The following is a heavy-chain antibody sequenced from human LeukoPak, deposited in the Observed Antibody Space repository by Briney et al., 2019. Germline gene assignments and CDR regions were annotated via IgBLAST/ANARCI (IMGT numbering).Heavy chain of an antibody. J-gene: IGHJ5*02. Sequence: GGSLRLSCAASGFTFSSYWMSWVRQAPGKGLEWVANIKQDGSEKYYVDSVKGRFTISRDNAKKSLYLQMNTLRVEDTAVYYCARDLTYNYDTSTYYYKWFDPWGQGALVTVSS. CDR2: IKQDGSEK. D-gene: IGHD3-22*01. CDR3: ARDLTYNYDTSTYYYKWFDP. CDR1: GFTFSSYW. V-gene: IGHV3-7*01.